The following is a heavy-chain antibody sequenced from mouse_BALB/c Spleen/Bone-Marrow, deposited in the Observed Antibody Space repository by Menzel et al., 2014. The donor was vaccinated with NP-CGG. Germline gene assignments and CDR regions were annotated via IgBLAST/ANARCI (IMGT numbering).Heavy chain of an antibody. Sequence: EVQLQQSGPELVKPGASVKMSCKASGYTFTSYVMHWVKQKPGQGLEWIGYINPYNDGTKYNEKFKGKATLTSDKSSSTAYMELSSMTPEDSAVYDCARERTARATSFAYWGQGTLVTVSA. D-gene: IGHD3-2*01. CDR2: INPYNDGT. V-gene: IGHV1-14*01. CDR1: GYTFTSYV. CDR3: ARERTARATSFAY. J-gene: IGHJ3*01.